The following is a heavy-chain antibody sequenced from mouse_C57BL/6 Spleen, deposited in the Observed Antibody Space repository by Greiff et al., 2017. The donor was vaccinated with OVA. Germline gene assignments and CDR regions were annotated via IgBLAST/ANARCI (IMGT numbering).Heavy chain of an antibody. CDR2: IYPGDGDT. J-gene: IGHJ2*01. D-gene: IGHD1-1*01. Sequence: QVQLQQSGAELVKPGASVKISCKASGYAFSSYWMNWVKQRPGKGLEWIGQIYPGDGDTNYNGKFKGKATLTADKSSSTAYMQLSSLTSEDSAVYFCAREGGSSLYFDYWGQGTTLTVSS. CDR1: GYAFSSYW. CDR3: AREGGSSLYFDY. V-gene: IGHV1-80*01.